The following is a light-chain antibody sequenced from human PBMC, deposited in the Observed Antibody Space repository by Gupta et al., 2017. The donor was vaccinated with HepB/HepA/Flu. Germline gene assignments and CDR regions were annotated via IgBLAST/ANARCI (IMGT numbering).Light chain of an antibody. J-gene: IGKJ4*01. CDR1: QSLLHINGYNH. Sequence: DIVMTQSPLYLPVTPGEPASISCRSSQSLLHINGYNHLEWYLQKPGQSPQLLMYFGSERASGVPDRFSGSGSGTDFTLKISRVEADDVGIYYCMQALQIPPTFGGGTKVEIK. CDR2: FGS. CDR3: MQALQIPPT. V-gene: IGKV2-28*01.